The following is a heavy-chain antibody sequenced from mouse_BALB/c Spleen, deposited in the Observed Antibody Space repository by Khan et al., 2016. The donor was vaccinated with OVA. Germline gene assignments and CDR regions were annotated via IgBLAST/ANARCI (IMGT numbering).Heavy chain of an antibody. CDR3: ARNRNGYFDY. V-gene: IGHV2-2*02. CDR2: IWSGGST. CDR1: GFSLTNYG. Sequence: QVQLKESGPGLVQPSQSLSITCTVSGFSLTNYGVHWVRQSPGKGLEWLGMIWSGGSTAYNATFISRLSISKDNSKSPVFFKMNSLEGNDTAIYYCARNRNGYFDYWGQGTTLTVSS. J-gene: IGHJ2*01. D-gene: IGHD1-1*02.